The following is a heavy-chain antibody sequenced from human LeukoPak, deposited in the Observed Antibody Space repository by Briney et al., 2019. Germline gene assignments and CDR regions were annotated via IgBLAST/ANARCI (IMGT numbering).Heavy chain of an antibody. V-gene: IGHV4-34*01. D-gene: IGHD3-22*01. CDR2: IYYSGST. J-gene: IGHJ4*02. CDR1: GGSFSGYY. CDR3: AKTGITMIVSEPYYFDY. Sequence: SETLSLTCAVYGGSFSGYYWGWIRQPPGKGLEWIGSIYYSGSTYYNPSLKSRVTISVDTSKNQFSLKLSSVTAADTAVYYCAKTGITMIVSEPYYFDYWGQGTLVTVSS.